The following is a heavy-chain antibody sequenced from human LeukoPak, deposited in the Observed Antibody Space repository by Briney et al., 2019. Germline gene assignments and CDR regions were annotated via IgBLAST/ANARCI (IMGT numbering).Heavy chain of an antibody. CDR1: GFTFSSYA. D-gene: IGHD5/OR15-5a*01. Sequence: GGSLRLSCAASGFTFSSYAMHWVRQAPGKGLEWVAVISYDGSNKYYADSVKGRFTTSRDNSKNTLYLQMNSLRSEDTAVYYCARGNIVSTITEVDYWGQGTLVTVSS. V-gene: IGHV3-30*04. J-gene: IGHJ4*02. CDR2: ISYDGSNK. CDR3: ARGNIVSTITEVDY.